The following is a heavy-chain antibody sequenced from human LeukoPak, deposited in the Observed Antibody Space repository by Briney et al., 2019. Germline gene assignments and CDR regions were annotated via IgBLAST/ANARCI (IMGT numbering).Heavy chain of an antibody. D-gene: IGHD6-19*01. J-gene: IGHJ4*02. V-gene: IGHV3-23*01. CDR1: GFTFGSYA. Sequence: GGSLRLSCAASGFTFGSYAMTWVRQAPGKGLGWVSHISGSGGSTYHADSVKGRFTISRDNSKNTVYLQMNSLRAEDTAVYYCAKTTDGHSSGRDPGWPVDYWGQGTLVTVSS. CDR2: ISGSGGST. CDR3: AKTTDGHSSGRDPGWPVDY.